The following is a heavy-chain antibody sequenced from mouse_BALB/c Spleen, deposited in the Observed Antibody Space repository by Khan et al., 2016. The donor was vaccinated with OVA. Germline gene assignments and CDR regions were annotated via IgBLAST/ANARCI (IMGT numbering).Heavy chain of an antibody. V-gene: IGHV3-8*02. D-gene: IGHD2-12*01. CDR2: MIYSGYT. CDR1: GDSITSGY. CDR3: ARSTYRAAFLY. Sequence: EVQLQESGPSLVKPSQTLSLICSVTGDSITSGYWNWIRKFPGNKLEFMGYMIYSGYTYYNPSLKSRISITRHTSKNQYYMQLNSVTTEDTATYYGARSTYRAAFLYWGQGTLVSVSS. J-gene: IGHJ3*01.